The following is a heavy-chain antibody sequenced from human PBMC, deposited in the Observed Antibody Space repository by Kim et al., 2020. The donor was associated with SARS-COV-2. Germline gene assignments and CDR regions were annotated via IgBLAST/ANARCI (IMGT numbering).Heavy chain of an antibody. CDR2: ISYDGSNK. CDR3: ARDGTYYYDSSTRAFDI. CDR1: GFTFSSYA. D-gene: IGHD3-22*01. J-gene: IGHJ3*02. V-gene: IGHV3-30-3*01. Sequence: GGSLRLSCAASGFTFSSYAMHWVRQAPGKGLEWVAVISYDGSNKYYADSVKGRFTISRDNSKNTLYLQMNSLRAEDTAVYYCARDGTYYYDSSTRAFDIWGQGTMVTVSS.